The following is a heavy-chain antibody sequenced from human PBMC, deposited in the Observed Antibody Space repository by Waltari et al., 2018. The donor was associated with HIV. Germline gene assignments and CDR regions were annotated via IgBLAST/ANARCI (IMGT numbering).Heavy chain of an antibody. J-gene: IGHJ4*02. V-gene: IGHV3-15*01. CDR3: RTSSDYGDPPVDY. CDR2: IKSKSDGGTT. D-gene: IGHD4-17*01. CDR1: GFAFSTPW. Sequence: EVQLVEAGGVLVKPGGSLRHPCAPAGFAFSTPWMSWVRQAPGKGLEWVGRIKSKSDGGTTYAAPVKGRFIISRNDSKNMLYLQMKSLKTEDTAVYYCRTSSDYGDPPVDYWGQGTLVTVSS.